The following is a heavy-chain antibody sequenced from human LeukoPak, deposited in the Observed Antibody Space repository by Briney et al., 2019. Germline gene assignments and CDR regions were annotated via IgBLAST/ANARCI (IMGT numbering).Heavy chain of an antibody. CDR3: ARVHGYYTGIYYFDF. CDR1: GYTFSSYG. D-gene: IGHD4-23*01. V-gene: IGHV1-18*01. Sequence: GASVKVSCKTSGYTFSSYGIAWVGQAPGQGLEWVGWISTSNGNTKYVENFQGRVTMTTDTSTSTAYMEVRSLRSDDTALYYCARVHGYYTGIYYFDFWGQGSLVTVSS. CDR2: ISTSNGNT. J-gene: IGHJ4*02.